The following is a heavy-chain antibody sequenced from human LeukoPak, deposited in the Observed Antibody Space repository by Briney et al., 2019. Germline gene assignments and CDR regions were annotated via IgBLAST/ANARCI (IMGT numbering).Heavy chain of an antibody. CDR2: MNPNSGNT. Sequence: ASVKVSCKASGYTFTSYDINWVRQATGQGLEWMGWMNPNSGNTGYAQKFQGRVTMTRNTSISTAYMELSSLRSEDTAVYYCAREGIGRDGYNLDYFDYWGQGTLVTVSS. V-gene: IGHV1-8*01. CDR1: GYTFTSYD. CDR3: AREGIGRDGYNLDYFDY. J-gene: IGHJ4*02. D-gene: IGHD5-24*01.